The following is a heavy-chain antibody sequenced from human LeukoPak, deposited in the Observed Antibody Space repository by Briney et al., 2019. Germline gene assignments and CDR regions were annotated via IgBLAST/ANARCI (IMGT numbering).Heavy chain of an antibody. Sequence: GGSLRLSCAASGFTFSSYSMNWVRQAPGKGLEWASSISSSSSYIYYAVSVKGRFTISRDNAKNSLYLQMNSLRAEDTAVYYCARDLGNYYDSSGYYYVGGDFDYWGQGTLVTVSS. CDR2: ISSSSSYI. CDR3: ARDLGNYYDSSGYYYVGGDFDY. CDR1: GFTFSSYS. D-gene: IGHD3-22*01. V-gene: IGHV3-21*01. J-gene: IGHJ4*02.